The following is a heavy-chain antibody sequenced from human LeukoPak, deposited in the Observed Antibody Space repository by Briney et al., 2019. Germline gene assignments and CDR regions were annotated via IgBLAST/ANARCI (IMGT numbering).Heavy chain of an antibody. V-gene: IGHV1-69*13. J-gene: IGHJ6*03. Sequence: SVKVSCKASGGTFSSYAISWVRQAPGQGLEWMGGIIPIFGTANYAQKFQGRVTIIADESTSTAYMELSSLRSEDTAVYYCARIRKFLEGPKKAGSNYYMDVWGKGTTVTVSS. CDR1: GGTFSSYA. D-gene: IGHD3-3*01. CDR2: IIPIFGTA. CDR3: ARIRKFLEGPKKAGSNYYMDV.